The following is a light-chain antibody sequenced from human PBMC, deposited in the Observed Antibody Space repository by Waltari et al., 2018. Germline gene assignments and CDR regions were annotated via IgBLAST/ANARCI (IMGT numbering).Light chain of an antibody. V-gene: IGLV2-11*01. CDR2: DVS. CDR3: TSYAGSNTFV. J-gene: IGLJ6*01. Sequence: QAALTQPPSVSGSPGQSATLSCTGTSSDIGAYNYVSWYQQHPGKAPKLMIYDVSKRPSGVSDRFSGSKSGNTASLTISGLQAEDEADYYCTSYAGSNTFVFGSGTKLTVL. CDR1: SSDIGAYNY.